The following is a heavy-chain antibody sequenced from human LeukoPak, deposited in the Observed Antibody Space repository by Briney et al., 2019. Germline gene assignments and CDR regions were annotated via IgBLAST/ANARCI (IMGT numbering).Heavy chain of an antibody. V-gene: IGHV4-38-2*01. D-gene: IGHD3-22*01. Sequence: KTSETLSLTCAVSGYSISSGYYWGWIRQPPGKGLEWIGSIYHSGSTYYNPSLKSRVTISVDTSKNQLSLKLSSVTAADTAVYYCASSLRYYDSSGYYYFDYWGQGTLVTVSS. CDR2: IYHSGST. CDR1: GYSISSGYY. J-gene: IGHJ4*02. CDR3: ASSLRYYDSSGYYYFDY.